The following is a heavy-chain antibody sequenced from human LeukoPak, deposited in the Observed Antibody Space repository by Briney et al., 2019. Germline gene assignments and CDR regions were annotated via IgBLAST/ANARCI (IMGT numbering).Heavy chain of an antibody. CDR2: MNPNSGGT. D-gene: IGHD3-16*01. CDR3: ARNYGPDLGH. J-gene: IGHJ4*02. CDR1: GYTFTGYY. Sequence: ASVKVSCTASGYTFTGYYTHWVRQAPGQGLEWMGWMNPNSGGTNYAQKFQGRVTMTRDTSISTAYMELSRLRSDDTAVYYCARNYGPDLGHWGQGTLVTVSS. V-gene: IGHV1-2*02.